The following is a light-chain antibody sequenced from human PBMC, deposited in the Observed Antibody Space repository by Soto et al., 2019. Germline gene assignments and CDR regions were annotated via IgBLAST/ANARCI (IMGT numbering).Light chain of an antibody. J-gene: IGKJ1*01. Sequence: EIVMTQSPATLSVSPGERATLSCRASQSVSSNLAWYQQKPGQAPRLLIYGASTRATGIPARFSGSGSGTEFTFTISSLQSEDFAVYYCQQYNNWPPWTFGQGTKVEIE. V-gene: IGKV3-15*01. CDR1: QSVSSN. CDR2: GAS. CDR3: QQYNNWPPWT.